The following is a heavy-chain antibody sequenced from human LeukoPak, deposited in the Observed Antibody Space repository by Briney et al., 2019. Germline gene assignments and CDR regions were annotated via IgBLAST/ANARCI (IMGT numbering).Heavy chain of an antibody. CDR3: ARDFNIARTQISPFDY. V-gene: IGHV6-1*01. J-gene: IGHJ4*02. CDR1: GDSVSSNSAA. D-gene: IGHD2-15*01. Sequence: SQTLSLTCAIAGDSVSSNSAAWNWIRQSPSRGLEWLGRTYYRSKWYNDYAVSVKSRITINPDTSKSQFSLQLNSVTPEDTAVYYCARDFNIARTQISPFDYWGQGTLVTVSS. CDR2: TYYRSKWYN.